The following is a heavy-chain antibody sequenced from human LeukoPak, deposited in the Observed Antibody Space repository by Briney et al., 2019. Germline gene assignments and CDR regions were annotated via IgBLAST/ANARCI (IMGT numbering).Heavy chain of an antibody. CDR2: IIPIFGTA. Sequence: GASVKVSCKASGGTFSSYAISWVRQAPGQGLEWMGGIIPIFGTANYAQKFQGRVTITTDESTSTAYMELSSLRSEDTAVYYCARDGVEREGLCDWGQGTLVTVSS. CDR1: GGTFSSYA. V-gene: IGHV1-69*05. CDR3: ARDGVEREGLCD. J-gene: IGHJ4*02. D-gene: IGHD1-26*01.